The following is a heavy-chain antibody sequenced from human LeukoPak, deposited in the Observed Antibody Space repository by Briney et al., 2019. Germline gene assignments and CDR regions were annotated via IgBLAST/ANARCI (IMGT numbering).Heavy chain of an antibody. V-gene: IGHV1-46*01. J-gene: IGHJ4*02. CDR1: GYTFTSYY. CDR3: ARGYYDYVWGSYRYQMVDY. Sequence: ASVKVSCKASGYTFTSYYMHWVRQAPGQGLEWMGIINPSGGSTSYAQKFQGRVTMTRDTSTSTVYMELSSLRSEDTAVYYCARGYYDYVWGSYRYQMVDYWGQGTLVTVSS. CDR2: INPSGGST. D-gene: IGHD3-16*02.